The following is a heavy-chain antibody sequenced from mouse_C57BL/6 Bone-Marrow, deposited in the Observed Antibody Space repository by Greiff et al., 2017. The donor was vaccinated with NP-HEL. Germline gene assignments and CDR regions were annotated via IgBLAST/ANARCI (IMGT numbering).Heavy chain of an antibody. D-gene: IGHD1-1*01. CDR3: ARGKITTVVDYYAMDY. CDR1: GYTFTGSW. V-gene: IGHV1-9*01. CDR2: ILPGRGST. Sequence: QVQLQQSGAELMKPGASVKLSCKATGYTFTGSWIAWVKQRPGHGLEWIGEILPGRGSTNYNEKFKGKATFTADTSSNAAYMQLSSLTTEDSAIYDCARGKITTVVDYYAMDYWGQGTSVTVSS. J-gene: IGHJ4*01.